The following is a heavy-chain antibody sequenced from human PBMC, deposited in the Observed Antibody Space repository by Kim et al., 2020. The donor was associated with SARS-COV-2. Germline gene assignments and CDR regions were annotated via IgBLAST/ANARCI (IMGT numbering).Heavy chain of an antibody. V-gene: IGHV3-30-3*01. CDR3: ARAYGGNYYYGMDV. CDR2: ISYDGSNK. Sequence: GGSLRLSCAASGFTFSSYAMHWVRQAPGKGLEWVAVISYDGSNKYYADSVKGRFTISRDNSKNTLYLQMNSLRAEDTAVYYCARAYGGNYYYGMDVWG. J-gene: IGHJ6*02. D-gene: IGHD4-17*01. CDR1: GFTFSSYA.